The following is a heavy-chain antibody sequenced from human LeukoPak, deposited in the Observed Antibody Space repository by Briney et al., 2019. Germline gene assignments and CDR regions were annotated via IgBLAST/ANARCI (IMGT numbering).Heavy chain of an antibody. J-gene: IGHJ4*02. V-gene: IGHV3-11*01. CDR2: SSSSGSTI. CDR3: ARVSFTPYYDFWSGYFAYYFDY. CDR1: GFTFSDYY. D-gene: IGHD3-3*01. Sequence: PGGSLRLSCAASGFTFSDYYMSWIRQAPGKGLEWVSYSSSSGSTIYYADSVKGRFAISRDNTKNSLYLQMNSLRAEDTAVYYCARVSFTPYYDFWSGYFAYYFDYWGQGTLVTVSS.